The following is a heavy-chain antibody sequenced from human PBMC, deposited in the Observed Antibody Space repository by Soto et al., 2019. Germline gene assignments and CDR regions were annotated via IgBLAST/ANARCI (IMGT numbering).Heavy chain of an antibody. V-gene: IGHV3-23*01. CDR1: RFVFRCCA. J-gene: IGHJ2*01. D-gene: IGHD2-15*01. CDR2: ISASGDRT. Sequence: GSVRQTCVDARFVFRCCARIRIHKAPGKGLEWVSAISASGDRTFYADSVKGRFTISRDNSENTLYLQINSLRAECLVEDYCAILLGPPVSAGLLKRASDL. CDR3: AILLGPPVSAGLLKRASDL.